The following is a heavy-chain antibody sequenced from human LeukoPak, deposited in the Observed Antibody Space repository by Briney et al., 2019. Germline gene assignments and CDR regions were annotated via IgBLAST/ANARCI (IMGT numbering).Heavy chain of an antibody. Sequence: SETLSLTCTVSGGSIGTYYWSWLRQSPEKGLEWIGYIYHSGSTNYNPSLKSRVTMSVDTSKHQFSLKLSSVTAADTAVYYCARAGYSGSDSSVWGQGTLVTVSS. J-gene: IGHJ4*02. D-gene: IGHD5-12*01. V-gene: IGHV4-59*01. CDR1: GGSIGTYY. CDR2: IYHSGST. CDR3: ARAGYSGSDSSV.